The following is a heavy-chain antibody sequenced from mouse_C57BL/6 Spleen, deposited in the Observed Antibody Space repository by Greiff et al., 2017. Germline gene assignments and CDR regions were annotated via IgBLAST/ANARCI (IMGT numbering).Heavy chain of an antibody. V-gene: IGHV2-2*01. J-gene: IGHJ2*01. CDR2: IWSGGST. D-gene: IGHD2-4*01. Sequence: QVQLKQSGPGLVQPSQSLSITCTVSGFSLTSNGVHWVRQSPGKGLEWLGVIWSGGSTDYHAAFISRLSISKDNSKSQVFFKMNSLQADDTAIYYCARLYDYDDYFDYWGQGTALTVSS. CDR3: ARLYDYDDYFDY. CDR1: GFSLTSNG.